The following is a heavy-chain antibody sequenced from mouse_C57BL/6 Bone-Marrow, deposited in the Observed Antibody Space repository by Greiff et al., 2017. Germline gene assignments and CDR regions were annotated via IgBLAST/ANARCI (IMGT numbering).Heavy chain of an antibody. CDR1: GYYIKNTY. CDR3: ASYDFFDY. J-gene: IGHJ2*01. CDR2: IDPANGNT. V-gene: IGHV14-3*01. Sequence: VQLQQSVAELVRPGASVKLSCTASGYYIKNTYMHWVKQRPEQSLEWIGRIDPANGNTNYAQKFQGKATITADTSSNTAYLQLSSLTSEDTAIYCWASYDFFDYWGQGTTLTVTS.